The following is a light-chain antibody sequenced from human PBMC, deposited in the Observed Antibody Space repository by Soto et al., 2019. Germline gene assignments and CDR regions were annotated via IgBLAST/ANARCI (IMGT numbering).Light chain of an antibody. CDR2: GAS. V-gene: IGKV3-15*01. Sequence: EVVMTQSPDTLSVSPGERATLSCRASQSVSSNLAWYQQKLGQAPRLLIYGASTRATGIPARFSGSGSGTEFTLIISSLQSEDFAIYYCQQYNTCPRTFDQGTKVEIK. CDR3: QQYNTCPRT. J-gene: IGKJ1*01. CDR1: QSVSSN.